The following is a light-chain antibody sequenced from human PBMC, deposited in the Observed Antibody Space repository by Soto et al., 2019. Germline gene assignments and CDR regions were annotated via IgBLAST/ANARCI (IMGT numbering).Light chain of an antibody. CDR1: LTLLYSSNNKNY. Sequence: DIGLTQSPASLAVSLGERATINCKSSLTLLYSSNNKNYLAWYQQKPRQPPKLLIYWASTRQSGVPDRFSASGSGTDFTLSISSLQAADVAVYFCQQYYSDPLTFGQGTRLEIK. J-gene: IGKJ5*01. CDR3: QQYYSDPLT. CDR2: WAS. V-gene: IGKV4-1*01.